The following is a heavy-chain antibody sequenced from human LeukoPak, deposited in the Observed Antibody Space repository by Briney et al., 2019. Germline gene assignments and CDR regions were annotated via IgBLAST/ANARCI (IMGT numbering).Heavy chain of an antibody. J-gene: IGHJ5*02. CDR2: IIPMFGTA. V-gene: IGHV1-69*05. Sequence: SVKVSCKASGGTFSSYAISWVRQAPGQGLEWMGGIIPMFGTAKYAQKFQGRVTITTDESTTTAYMELISLRSEDTAVYYCVRRQALRGRHKAFDPWGQGTLVTVTS. CDR1: GGTFSSYA. D-gene: IGHD6-25*01. CDR3: VRRQALRGRHKAFDP.